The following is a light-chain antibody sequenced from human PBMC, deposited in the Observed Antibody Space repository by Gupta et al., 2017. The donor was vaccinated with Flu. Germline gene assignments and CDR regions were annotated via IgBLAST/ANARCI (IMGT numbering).Light chain of an antibody. CDR1: QSISSY. J-gene: IGKJ1*01. Sequence: DIQMTQSPSSLSASVGDRVTITCRASQSISSYLNWYQQKPGKAPKLLIYAASSSQSGVPSRFRGRGSGTDFTLTMRRLQREEFATYYCQQSYGTPGVFGQGTKVEIK. CDR2: AAS. V-gene: IGKV1-39*01. CDR3: QQSYGTPGV.